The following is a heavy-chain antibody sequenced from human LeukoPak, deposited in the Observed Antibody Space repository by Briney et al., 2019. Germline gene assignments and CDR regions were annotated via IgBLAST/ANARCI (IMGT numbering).Heavy chain of an antibody. CDR3: ARGKDTVAVPAPPGWYSYGMDV. J-gene: IGHJ6*02. Sequence: ASVKVSCKASGYSFTICAINWVRQAPGQGLEWMGWINPFTGDPIYAQGFTGRFVFPLDTSVNTAYLQISSLMTEDTAVFYCARGKDTVAVPAPPGWYSYGMDVWGQGTTVTVSS. V-gene: IGHV7-4-1*02. D-gene: IGHD2-2*01. CDR1: GYSFTICA. CDR2: INPFTGDP.